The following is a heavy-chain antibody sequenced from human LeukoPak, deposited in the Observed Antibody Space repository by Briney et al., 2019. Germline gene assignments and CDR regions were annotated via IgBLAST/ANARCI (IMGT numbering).Heavy chain of an antibody. CDR2: IRQDGGQM. CDR3: ARDRAMDDY. Sequence: GGSLRLACAASGFSFSNYWMNWVRQAPGRGLEGVANIRQDGGQMHYADAVEGRFTISRDNAKNSLYLHMNSLGAEDTAVYYCARDRAMDDYWGQGTLITVSS. D-gene: IGHD2-8*01. J-gene: IGHJ4*02. CDR1: GFSFSNYW. V-gene: IGHV3-7*01.